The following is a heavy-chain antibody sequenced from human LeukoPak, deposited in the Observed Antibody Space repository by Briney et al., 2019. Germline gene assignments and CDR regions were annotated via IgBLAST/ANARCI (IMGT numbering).Heavy chain of an antibody. Sequence: GGSLRLSCAASGFTFSSYSMNWVRQAPGKGLEWVSSISSSSSYIYYADSVKGRFTISRDNAKNSLYLQMNSLRAEDTAVYYCARDRLVPAASGDYWGQGTLVTVSS. CDR2: ISSSSSYI. V-gene: IGHV3-21*01. D-gene: IGHD2-2*01. CDR3: ARDRLVPAASGDY. CDR1: GFTFSSYS. J-gene: IGHJ4*02.